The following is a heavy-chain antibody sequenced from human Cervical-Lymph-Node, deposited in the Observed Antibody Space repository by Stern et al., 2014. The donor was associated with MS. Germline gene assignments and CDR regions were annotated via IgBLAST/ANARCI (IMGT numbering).Heavy chain of an antibody. J-gene: IGHJ4*02. D-gene: IGHD6-13*01. CDR2: ISWNSGSI. CDR1: GFTFDDYA. Sequence: EVQLVQSGGGLVQPGRSLRLSCAASGFTFDDYAMHWVRQAPGKGLEWVSGISWNSGSIGYADSVKGRFTISRDNAKNSLYLQMNSLRAEDTALYYCAKDVSAAGSFDYWGQGTLVTVSS. V-gene: IGHV3-9*01. CDR3: AKDVSAAGSFDY.